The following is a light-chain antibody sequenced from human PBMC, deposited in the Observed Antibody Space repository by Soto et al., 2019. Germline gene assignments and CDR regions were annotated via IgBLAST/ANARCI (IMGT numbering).Light chain of an antibody. CDR1: QTISSY. CDR2: AAS. Sequence: DIQMTQSPSSLSASVGDRVTITCRASQTISSYLNWYQQTPGRAPKLLIYAASSLQGGGTSRFSGSGSGTDFTLTISSLQPEDFATFYCQQTYSTPSPWTFGQGTKVEIK. V-gene: IGKV1-39*01. CDR3: QQTYSTPSPWT. J-gene: IGKJ1*01.